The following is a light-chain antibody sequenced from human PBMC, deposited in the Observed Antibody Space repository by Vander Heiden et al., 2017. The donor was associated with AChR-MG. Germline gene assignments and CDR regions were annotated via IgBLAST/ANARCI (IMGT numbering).Light chain of an antibody. CDR1: QNLISNY. J-gene: IGKJ3*01. CDR2: GAS. Sequence: EIVLTQSPGTLSLSPGERATLSCRASQNLISNYLAWYQQKPGQAPRLLIYGASNRATGIPDRFSGGGSGTDFTLTIRRLEPEDFAVYYCQQYGSSPFIFGPGTKVEIK. V-gene: IGKV3-20*01. CDR3: QQYGSSPFI.